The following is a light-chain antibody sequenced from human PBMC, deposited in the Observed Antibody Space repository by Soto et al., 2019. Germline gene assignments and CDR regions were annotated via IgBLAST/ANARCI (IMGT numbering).Light chain of an antibody. CDR3: CSYTSSNSMI. Sequence: QSALTQPAAVSGSPGQSITISCTGTSSDVGGYNYVSWYQQHPGKAPKLIVYEVTNRPSGVSNRFSGSTSGNTASLTISGLQAEDEADYSCCSYTSSNSMIYGTAPNVTVL. J-gene: IGLJ1*01. CDR2: EVT. CDR1: SSDVGGYNY. V-gene: IGLV2-14*01.